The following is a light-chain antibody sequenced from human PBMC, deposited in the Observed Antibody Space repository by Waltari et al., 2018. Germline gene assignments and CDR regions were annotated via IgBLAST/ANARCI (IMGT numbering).Light chain of an antibody. CDR3: QAWDGTTVV. CDR1: ELGDKY. CDR2: QDV. V-gene: IGLV3-1*01. Sequence: SYEVTQPPSVSVSPGQTASITCSGDELGDKYVWWYQQKPGQSPVWVIYQDVQRPTGIPERFSGSSYGNTATLTIGGTQAMDEADYYCQAWDGTTVVFGGGTKVTVL. J-gene: IGLJ2*01.